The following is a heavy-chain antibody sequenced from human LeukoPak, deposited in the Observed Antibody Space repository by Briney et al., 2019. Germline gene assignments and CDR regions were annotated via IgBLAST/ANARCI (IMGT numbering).Heavy chain of an antibody. J-gene: IGHJ4*02. CDR3: ARGRKYSGYDPFFDY. D-gene: IGHD5-12*01. CDR2: INHSGST. V-gene: IGHV4-34*01. CDR1: GGSFSGYY. Sequence: PSETLSLTCAVYGGSFSGYYWSWIRQPLGQGLEWIGEINHSGSTNYNPSLKSRVTISVGTSKNQFSLKLSSVTAADAAVYYCARGRKYSGYDPFFDYWGQGTLVTVSS.